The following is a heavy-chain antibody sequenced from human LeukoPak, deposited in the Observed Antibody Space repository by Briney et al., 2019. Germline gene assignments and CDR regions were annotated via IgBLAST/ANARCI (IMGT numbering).Heavy chain of an antibody. Sequence: ASVKVSCKASGGTFSSYAISWVRQAPGQELEWMGRIIPILGIANYAQKFQGRVTITADKSTSTAYMELSSLRSEDTAVYYCARESDRSGINYYGSGSPDYWGQGTLVTVSS. D-gene: IGHD3-10*01. CDR1: GGTFSSYA. V-gene: IGHV1-69*04. CDR2: IIPILGIA. CDR3: ARESDRSGINYYGSGSPDY. J-gene: IGHJ4*02.